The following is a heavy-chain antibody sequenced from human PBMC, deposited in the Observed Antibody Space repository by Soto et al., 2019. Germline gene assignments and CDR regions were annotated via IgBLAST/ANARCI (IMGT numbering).Heavy chain of an antibody. CDR1: GYTFTTYY. V-gene: IGHV1-46*01. CDR3: ARAADLNYDILTGYYFDY. CDR2: INPTGGST. D-gene: IGHD3-9*01. Sequence: GASVKVSCKASGYTFTTYYVHWVRQAPGQGLEWMGIINPTGGSTSYAQKFQGRVTMTRDTSTSTVYMELSSLRSEDTAVYYCARAADLNYDILTGYYFDYWGQGTLVTVSS. J-gene: IGHJ4*02.